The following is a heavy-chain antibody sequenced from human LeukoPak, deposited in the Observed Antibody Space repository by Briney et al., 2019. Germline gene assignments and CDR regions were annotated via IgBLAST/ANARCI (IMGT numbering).Heavy chain of an antibody. CDR2: INHSGST. CDR3: ARGLGYLYSGYDPARFDY. D-gene: IGHD5-12*01. Sequence: SETLSLTCAVYGGSFSGYYRSWICQPLGKGLEWIGEINHSGSTNYNPSLKSRVTISVDTSKNQFSLKLSSVTAADTAVYYCARGLGYLYSGYDPARFDYWGQGTLVTVSS. V-gene: IGHV4-34*01. CDR1: GGSFSGYY. J-gene: IGHJ4*02.